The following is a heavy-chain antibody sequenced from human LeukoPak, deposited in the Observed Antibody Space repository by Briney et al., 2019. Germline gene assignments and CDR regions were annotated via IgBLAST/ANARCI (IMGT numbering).Heavy chain of an antibody. Sequence: PGGSLRLSCAASGFTFSSYAMSWVRQALGKGLEWVSAISGSGGSTYYADSVKGRFTISRDNSKNTLYLQMNSLRAEDTAVYYCATRGIYSGYDYFDYWGQGTLVTVSS. CDR3: ATRGIYSGYDYFDY. CDR1: GFTFSSYA. J-gene: IGHJ4*02. D-gene: IGHD5-12*01. CDR2: ISGSGGST. V-gene: IGHV3-23*01.